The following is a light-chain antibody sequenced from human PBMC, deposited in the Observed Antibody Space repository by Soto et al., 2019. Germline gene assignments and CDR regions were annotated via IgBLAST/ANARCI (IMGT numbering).Light chain of an antibody. J-gene: IGKJ1*01. CDR1: QSISNW. CDR3: QQYTTYSAWT. Sequence: DIQMTQSPYTLSASIGDRVTITCRASQSISNWLAWYQQKPGKAPQILIYKASTLKSGVPSRFSGSGSGTEFTLTISSLQPDDFATYYCQQYTTYSAWTFGQGTKVEIK. V-gene: IGKV1-5*03. CDR2: KAS.